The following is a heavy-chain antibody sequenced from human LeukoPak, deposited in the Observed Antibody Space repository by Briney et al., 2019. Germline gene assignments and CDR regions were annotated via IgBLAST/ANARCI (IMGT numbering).Heavy chain of an antibody. D-gene: IGHD3-16*01. CDR3: AKDTPLCYFDY. Sequence: GESLRLSCAASGFTVSSNYMSWVRQAPGKGLEWVSVIYSGDNTYYADSVKGRFTISRDNSKNTLYLQMNSLRADDTAVYYCAKDTPLCYFDYWGQGTLVTVSS. V-gene: IGHV3-66*02. CDR1: GFTVSSNY. J-gene: IGHJ4*02. CDR2: IYSGDNT.